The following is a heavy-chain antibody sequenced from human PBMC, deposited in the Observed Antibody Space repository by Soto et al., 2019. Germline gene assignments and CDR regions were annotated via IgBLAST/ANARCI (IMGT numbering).Heavy chain of an antibody. Sequence: ASVKVSCKASGYIFINYGITWVRQAPGQGLEWMGWISGYNGNTNHAQKFQGRVTMTTDTSTSTAYMELRSLGFDDTAVYYCARDEVPAANWLDPWGQGTLVTVSS. CDR2: ISGYNGNT. CDR1: GYIFINYG. J-gene: IGHJ5*02. V-gene: IGHV1-18*01. CDR3: ARDEVPAANWLDP. D-gene: IGHD2-2*01.